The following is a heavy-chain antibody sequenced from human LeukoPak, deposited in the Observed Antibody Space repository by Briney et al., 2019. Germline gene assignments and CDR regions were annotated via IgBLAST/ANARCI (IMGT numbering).Heavy chain of an antibody. CDR3: ARESPVVVVPFDY. J-gene: IGHJ4*02. Sequence: SETLSLTCTVSGYSISSGYYWGWIRQPPGKGLEWIGSIYHSGGTYYNPSLKSRVTISVDTSKNQFSLKLSSVTAADTAVYYCARESPVVVVPFDYWGQGTLVTVSS. V-gene: IGHV4-38-2*02. CDR2: IYHSGGT. D-gene: IGHD2-15*01. CDR1: GYSISSGYY.